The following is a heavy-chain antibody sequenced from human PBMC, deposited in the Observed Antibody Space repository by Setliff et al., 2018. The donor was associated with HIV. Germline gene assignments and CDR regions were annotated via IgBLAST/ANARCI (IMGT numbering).Heavy chain of an antibody. V-gene: IGHV3-33*01. D-gene: IGHD3-16*01. J-gene: IGHJ6*02. CDR2: IWYDGSNK. CDR3: AREIQVVYTGGHYFYGMDV. Sequence: GGSLRLSCAASGFTFSSYSMNWVRQAPGKGLEWVAVIWYDGSNKYYVDSVKGRFTISRDNARNSLYLKMNNLGAGDTAVYYCAREIQVVYTGGHYFYGMDVWGQGTAVTVSS. CDR1: GFTFSSYS.